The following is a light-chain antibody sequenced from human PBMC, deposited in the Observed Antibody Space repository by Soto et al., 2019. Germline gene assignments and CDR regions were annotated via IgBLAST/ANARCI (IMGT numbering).Light chain of an antibody. J-gene: IGKJ1*01. CDR2: GAS. Sequence: EIVLTQSPGTLSLSPGERATLSCRASQSVSSSYLAWYQQKPGQAPRLLIYGASSRATGIPDRFSGSGSGTDFTLTISRLEPEDSAVYYCQQYGSSLGTFG. V-gene: IGKV3-20*01. CDR1: QSVSSSY. CDR3: QQYGSSLGT.